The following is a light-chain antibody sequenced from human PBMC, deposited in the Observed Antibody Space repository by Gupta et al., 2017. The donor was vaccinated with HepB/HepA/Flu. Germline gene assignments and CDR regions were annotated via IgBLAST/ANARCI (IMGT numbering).Light chain of an antibody. CDR3: QVWHTRTDHPVV. V-gene: IGLV3-21*03. CDR1: NIGTKS. Sequence: SYILTQPPSVSVAPGRTARITCGGNNIGTKSVHWYQQRPGQAPLVVIYEDTNRPSGIPERISGSNSGNTATLTISRVEAGDEADYYCQVWHTRTDHPVVFGGGTKLTV. CDR2: EDT. J-gene: IGLJ2*01.